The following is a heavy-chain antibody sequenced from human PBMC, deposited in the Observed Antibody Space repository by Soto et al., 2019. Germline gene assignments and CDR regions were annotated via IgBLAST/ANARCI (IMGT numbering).Heavy chain of an antibody. V-gene: IGHV3-23*01. CDR2: ISGSAGST. CDR3: SKSNGNDWEDYYFDY. D-gene: IGHD2-8*01. J-gene: IGHJ4*02. CDR1: GFTFSSVS. Sequence: VQLLESGGGLVQPGGSLRLSCVASGFTFSSVSMSWVRQAPGKGLEWVSGISGSAGSTYYADSVRGRFTISRDNSKNTLYLQMNSLRGEDTALYYCSKSNGNDWEDYYFDYWGQGTLVTVSS.